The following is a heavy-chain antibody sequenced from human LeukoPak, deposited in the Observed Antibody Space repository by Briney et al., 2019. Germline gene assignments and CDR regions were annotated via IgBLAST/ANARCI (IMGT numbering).Heavy chain of an antibody. Sequence: ASVKVSCKASGYTFTCYYMHWVRQAPGQGLEWMGRINPNSGGANYAQKFQGRVTMTRATSISTAYMELSRLRSDDTAVYYCAGDFCGGDCYSRSTYMDVWGKGTTVTVSS. D-gene: IGHD2-21*02. CDR1: GYTFTCYY. V-gene: IGHV1-2*06. CDR2: INPNSGGA. J-gene: IGHJ6*04. CDR3: AGDFCGGDCYSRSTYMDV.